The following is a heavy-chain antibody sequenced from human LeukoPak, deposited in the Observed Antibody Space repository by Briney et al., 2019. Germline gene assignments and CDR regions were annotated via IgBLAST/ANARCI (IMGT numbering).Heavy chain of an antibody. Sequence: GGSLRLSCAASGFTFSSYAMHWVRQAPGKGLEWVAVISYDGSNKYYADSVKDRFTISRDNSKNTLYLQMNSLRAEDTAVYYCARGPAKYSSGWYGVYW. D-gene: IGHD6-19*01. V-gene: IGHV3-30-3*01. CDR2: ISYDGSNK. CDR3: ARGPAKYSSGWYGVYW. CDR1: GFTFSSYA. J-gene: IGHJ2*01.